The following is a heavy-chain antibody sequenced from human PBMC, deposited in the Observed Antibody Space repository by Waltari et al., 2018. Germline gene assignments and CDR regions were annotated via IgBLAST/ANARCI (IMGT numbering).Heavy chain of an antibody. V-gene: IGHV1-2*02. Sequence: QVLLVQSGAEVKKPGASVQVSCQASGYIFTTSYLHWVRQAPGQGPEWMGWVNPDTGNANYAPNFRGRVTMTWDTTINTAFMDLSGLKSADTAVYYCARDRTTMAARPGDYWGQGTLVTVSS. CDR1: GYIFTTSY. CDR2: VNPDTGNA. D-gene: IGHD6-6*01. J-gene: IGHJ4*02. CDR3: ARDRTTMAARPGDY.